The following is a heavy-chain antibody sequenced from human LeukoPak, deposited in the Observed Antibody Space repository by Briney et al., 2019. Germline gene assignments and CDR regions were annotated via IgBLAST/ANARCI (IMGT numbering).Heavy chain of an antibody. V-gene: IGHV3-15*01. Sequence: PGGSLRLSCAASGFTFSSYWMSWFRQAPGKGLEWVGRIKSKTDGGTSDYAAPVQGRFTISRDDSKNTLYLQMNSLKIEDTAVYYCATDPGEWEPIWGQGTMVTVSS. CDR1: GFTFSSYW. CDR3: ATDPGEWEPI. D-gene: IGHD1-26*01. CDR2: IKSKTDGGTS. J-gene: IGHJ3*02.